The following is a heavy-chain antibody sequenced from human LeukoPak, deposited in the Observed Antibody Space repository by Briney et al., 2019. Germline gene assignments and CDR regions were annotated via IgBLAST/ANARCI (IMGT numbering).Heavy chain of an antibody. V-gene: IGHV3-48*01. Sequence: GGSLRLSCAASGFTFSGYSMNWVRQAPGKGLEWVSYISKSGSTIYYADSVKGRFTISRDNAKNSLYLQMNSLRAEDTAVYYCAKGPDFYAYYMDVWGKGTTVTVSS. CDR2: ISKSGSTI. D-gene: IGHD3-3*01. J-gene: IGHJ6*03. CDR3: AKGPDFYAYYMDV. CDR1: GFTFSGYS.